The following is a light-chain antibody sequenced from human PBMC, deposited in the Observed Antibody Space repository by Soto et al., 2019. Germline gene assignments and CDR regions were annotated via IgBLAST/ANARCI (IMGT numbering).Light chain of an antibody. V-gene: IGLV1-40*01. Sequence: QSVLTQPPSVSGAPGQRVTISCTGSTSNIGAGYDVHWYQQLPGRAPKLLIYGNSNRPSGVPDRFSGSKSGTSASLAITGLRAEDEADYFCQSYDSSLSAVVLGGGTK. J-gene: IGLJ2*01. CDR1: TSNIGAGYD. CDR3: QSYDSSLSAVV. CDR2: GNS.